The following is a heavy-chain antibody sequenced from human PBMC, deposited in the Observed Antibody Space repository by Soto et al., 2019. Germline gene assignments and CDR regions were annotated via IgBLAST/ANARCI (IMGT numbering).Heavy chain of an antibody. D-gene: IGHD3-22*01. CDR2: INHSGST. J-gene: IGHJ6*02. CDR3: ARDAYYYDSSGYYYNYYYYYGMDV. V-gene: IGHV4-34*01. CDR1: GGSFSGYY. Sequence: QVQLQQWGAGLLKPSETLSLTCAVYGGSFSGYYWSWIRQPPGKGLEWIGEINHSGSTNYNPSLTSRVTISVDTSKNQFSLKLSSVTAADTAVYYCARDAYYYDSSGYYYNYYYYYGMDVWGQGTTVTVSS.